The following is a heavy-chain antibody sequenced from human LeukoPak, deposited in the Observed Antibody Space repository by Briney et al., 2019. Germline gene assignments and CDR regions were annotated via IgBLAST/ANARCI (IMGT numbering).Heavy chain of an antibody. CDR2: LYYGGST. CDR1: YASIAGYY. CDR3: ARMGSTSTFYHYYFDV. V-gene: IGHV4-59*01. Sequence: SETLSLTCSVPYASIAGYYWSWIRQSPGKGLEWIGNLYYGGSTNYNPSLTSRVTMSVATSGNQFFLRLTSVTAADTAVYYCARMGSTSTFYHYYFDVGGKGTRVIVSS. D-gene: IGHD6-6*01. J-gene: IGHJ6*03.